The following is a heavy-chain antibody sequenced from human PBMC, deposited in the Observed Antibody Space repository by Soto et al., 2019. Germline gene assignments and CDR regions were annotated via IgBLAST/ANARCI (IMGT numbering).Heavy chain of an antibody. J-gene: IGHJ6*02. D-gene: IGHD3-10*01. Sequence: ASVKVSCKASGYTFTGYYMHWVRQAPGQGLEWMGWINPNSGGTNYAQKFQGRVTMTRDTSISTAYMELRRLRSDDTAVYYCATGSGDYYYGMDVWGQGTTVTVSS. V-gene: IGHV1-2*02. CDR1: GYTFTGYY. CDR3: ATGSGDYYYGMDV. CDR2: INPNSGGT.